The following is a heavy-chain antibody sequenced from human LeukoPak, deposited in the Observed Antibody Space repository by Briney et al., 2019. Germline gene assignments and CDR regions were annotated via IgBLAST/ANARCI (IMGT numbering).Heavy chain of an antibody. Sequence: GGSLRLSCAGSGFTFSTYGMSWVRQAPNKGLEWLSTISGSGDSTYYADSVKGRFTISRDNSNNTLFLQMNSLRAEDTAIYYCAKWQYYGSGDDYWGQGTLVTVSS. CDR2: ISGSGDST. J-gene: IGHJ4*02. D-gene: IGHD3-10*01. CDR3: AKWQYYGSGDDY. CDR1: GFTFSTYG. V-gene: IGHV3-23*01.